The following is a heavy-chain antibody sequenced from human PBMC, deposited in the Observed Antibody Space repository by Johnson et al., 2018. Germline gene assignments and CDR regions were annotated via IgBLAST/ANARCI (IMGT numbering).Heavy chain of an antibody. D-gene: IGHD2-2*03. CDR1: GDSVSSNSAA. CDR3: AKLDSDSFDI. Sequence: QVQLQESGPGLVKPSQTLSLTCVISGDSVSSNSAAWNWIRQSPSRGLEWRGRTFYRSKWYNDYAVSVKSRITLNPDTSKNQFTLQLNSVTPEDTAVYYCAKLDSDSFDIWGQGTLVTVSS. J-gene: IGHJ3*02. CDR2: TFYRSKWYN. V-gene: IGHV6-1*01.